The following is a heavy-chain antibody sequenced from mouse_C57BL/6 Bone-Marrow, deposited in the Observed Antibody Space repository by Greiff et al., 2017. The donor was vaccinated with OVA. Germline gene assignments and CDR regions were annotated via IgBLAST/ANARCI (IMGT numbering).Heavy chain of an antibody. Sequence: EVNLVESEGGLVQPGSSMKLSCTASGFTFSDYYMAWVRQVPEKGLEWVANINYDGSSTYYLDSLKSRFIISRDNAKNILYLQMSSLKSEDTATYYCARDPYSSGYYYFDYWGQGTTLTVSS. V-gene: IGHV5-16*01. D-gene: IGHD3-2*02. CDR2: INYDGSST. J-gene: IGHJ2*01. CDR3: ARDPYSSGYYYFDY. CDR1: GFTFSDYY.